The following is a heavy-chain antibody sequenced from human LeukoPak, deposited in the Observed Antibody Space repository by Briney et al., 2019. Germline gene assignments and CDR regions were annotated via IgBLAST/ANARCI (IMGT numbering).Heavy chain of an antibody. CDR2: ISHDGSNI. Sequence: QPGGSLRLSCAASGFTFYNYGMHWVRQAPGKGLEWVAVISHDGSNIHYGDSVKGRFTISRDNSKNTLYLQMNSLRVEDTAVYYCAKDPYRVVVATGNYLDPWGQGTLVTVSA. J-gene: IGHJ5*02. D-gene: IGHD2-21*01. CDR3: AKDPYRVVVATGNYLDP. CDR1: GFTFYNYG. V-gene: IGHV3-30*18.